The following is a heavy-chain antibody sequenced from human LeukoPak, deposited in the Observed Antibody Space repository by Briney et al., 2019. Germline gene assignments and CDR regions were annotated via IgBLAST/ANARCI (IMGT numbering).Heavy chain of an antibody. J-gene: IGHJ5*02. Sequence: ASVKVSCKASGYTFTGYYMHWVRQAPGQGLEWMGWINPNSGGTNYAQKFQGRVTMTRDTSISTAYMELSRLRSDDTAVYYCAREGFRNLGYCSGGSCYSEVSWFDPWGQGTLVTVSS. CDR1: GYTFTGYY. CDR3: AREGFRNLGYCSGGSCYSEVSWFDP. V-gene: IGHV1-2*02. CDR2: INPNSGGT. D-gene: IGHD2-15*01.